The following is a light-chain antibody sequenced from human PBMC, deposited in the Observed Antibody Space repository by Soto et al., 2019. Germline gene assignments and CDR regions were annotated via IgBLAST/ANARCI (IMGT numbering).Light chain of an antibody. CDR2: RAS. V-gene: IGKV3-15*01. CDR1: QSISNN. CDR3: QQHNNWPPIT. Sequence: EIVMTQSPATLSVSPGERATLSCRASQSISNNLAWYQQKLGQAPRLLIYRASIRATGIPARFSGSGSGTEFTLTISSLQSEDFAVYYCQQHNNWPPITFGQGTRLEIK. J-gene: IGKJ5*01.